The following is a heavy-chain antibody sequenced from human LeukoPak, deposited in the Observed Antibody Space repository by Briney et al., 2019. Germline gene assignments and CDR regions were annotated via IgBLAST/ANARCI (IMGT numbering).Heavy chain of an antibody. CDR2: IYSGGST. V-gene: IGHV3-66*02. J-gene: IGHJ4*02. CDR3: AILPRYCSSTSCFSVDY. D-gene: IGHD2-2*01. Sequence: PGGSLRLSCAASGFTVSSNYMSWVRQAPGKGLEWVSVIYSGGSTYYADSVKGRFTISRDNSKNTLYLQMNSLRVEDTAVYYCAILPRYCSSTSCFSVDYWGQGTLVTVSS. CDR1: GFTVSSNY.